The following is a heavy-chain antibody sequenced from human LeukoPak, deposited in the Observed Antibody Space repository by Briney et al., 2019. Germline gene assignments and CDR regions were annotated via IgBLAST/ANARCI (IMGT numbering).Heavy chain of an antibody. CDR1: RFTFSTYS. V-gene: IGHV3-48*01. D-gene: IGHD6-6*01. Sequence: SGGSLRLSCAASRFTFSTYSMNWVRQAPGKGLEWVSYISSGSNTIYYADSVKGRFTISRDNAKNSLYLQMNSLRAEDTAVYYCAREYSSSSGRSFDYWGQGTLVIVSS. CDR3: AREYSSSSGRSFDY. CDR2: ISSGSNTI. J-gene: IGHJ4*02.